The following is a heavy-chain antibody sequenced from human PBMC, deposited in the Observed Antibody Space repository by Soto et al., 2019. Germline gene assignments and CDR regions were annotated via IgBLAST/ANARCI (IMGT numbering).Heavy chain of an antibody. V-gene: IGHV1-2*02. CDR3: ARNMDYYYGPGSGNGHGF. Sequence: QVQLVQSGAEVKEPGDSVRVSCEASGYTFTAYYIHWVRQAPGQGLEWMGWINTKFGDTTYAQDFQGSVSMTRDRSISTVYMELSRLTSGGTAIYYCARNMDYYYGPGSGNGHGFWGQGTTVTVFS. CDR1: GYTFTAYY. CDR2: INTKFGDT. D-gene: IGHD3-10*01. J-gene: IGHJ6*02.